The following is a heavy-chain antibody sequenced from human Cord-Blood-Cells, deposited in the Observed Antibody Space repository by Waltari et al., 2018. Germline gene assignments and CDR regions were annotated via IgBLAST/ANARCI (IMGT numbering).Heavy chain of an antibody. Sequence: QVQLVQSGAEVKKPGSSVKVSCKAPAQGLEWMGGIITIFGTANYAQKFQGRVTITADESTSTAYMELSSLRSEDTAVYYCARGWGSSSAFDIWGQGIMVTVSS. D-gene: IGHD6-6*01. CDR3: ARGWGSSSAFDI. J-gene: IGHJ3*02. V-gene: IGHV1-69*01. CDR2: IITIFGTA.